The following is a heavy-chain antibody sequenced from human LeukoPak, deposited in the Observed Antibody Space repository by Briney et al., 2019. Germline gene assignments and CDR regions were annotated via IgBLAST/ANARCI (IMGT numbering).Heavy chain of an antibody. CDR3: ARRVRFLEWFGFDP. CDR1: GGSISSYY. CDR2: IYYSGST. D-gene: IGHD3-3*01. J-gene: IGHJ5*02. V-gene: IGHV4-59*01. Sequence: KPSETLSLTCTVSGGSISSYYWSWIRQPPGKGLEWIGYIYYSGSTNYNPSLKSRVTISVDTSKNQFSLKLSSVTAADTAVYYCARRVRFLEWFGFDPWGQGTLVTVSS.